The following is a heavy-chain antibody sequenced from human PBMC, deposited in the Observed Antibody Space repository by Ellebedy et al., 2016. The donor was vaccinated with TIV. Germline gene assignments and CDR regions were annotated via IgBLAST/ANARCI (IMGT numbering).Heavy chain of an antibody. Sequence: ASVKVSCKASGYTFTSYVISWVRQAPGQGLEWMAWISAYTGKSNYAQKFQGRVTVTTDTSTSTAYLELRNLKSDDTAVYYCARDMVQGMVARYLWFDYWGQGTLVTVSS. J-gene: IGHJ4*02. CDR2: ISAYTGKS. CDR1: GYTFTSYV. D-gene: IGHD1-26*01. V-gene: IGHV1-18*01. CDR3: ARDMVQGMVARYLWFDY.